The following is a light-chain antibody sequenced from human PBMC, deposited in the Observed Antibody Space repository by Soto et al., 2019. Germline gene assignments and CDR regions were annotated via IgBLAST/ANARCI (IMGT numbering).Light chain of an antibody. J-gene: IGLJ2*01. Sequence: SYELTQSPSVSVAPGQTARVTCGGNSIGSKSVHWYQQKSGQAPVLVVYDDGDRPSGIPERFSGSNSGNTATLTISRVEAEDEADYYCQVWDSDSAHVVFGGGTKVTVL. CDR2: DDG. V-gene: IGLV3-21*02. CDR3: QVWDSDSAHVV. CDR1: SIGSKS.